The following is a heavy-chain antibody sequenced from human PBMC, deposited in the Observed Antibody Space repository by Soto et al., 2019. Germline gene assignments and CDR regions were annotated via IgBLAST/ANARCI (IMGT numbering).Heavy chain of an antibody. CDR2: ISYDGSEK. CDR3: AKGQPRWGYMDV. J-gene: IGHJ6*03. D-gene: IGHD1-26*01. Sequence: QVQLVESGGGVVQPGRSLRPSCTASGFTFRSYGMHWVRQAPGKGLEWVAVISYDGSEKYYADSVKGRFTISRDNPKNTLYLQMNSLRAEDTAVYYCAKGQPRWGYMDVWGKGTTVTVSS. CDR1: GFTFRSYG. V-gene: IGHV3-30*18.